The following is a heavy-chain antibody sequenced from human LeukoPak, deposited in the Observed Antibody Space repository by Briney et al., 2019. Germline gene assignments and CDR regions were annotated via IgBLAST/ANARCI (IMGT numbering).Heavy chain of an antibody. J-gene: IGHJ4*02. CDR2: IYYTGTT. Sequence: SETLSLTCTVSGGSISSYYWSWIRQPPGKGLEWIGYIYYTGTTNYNPSLKSRVTISVDTSKNQFSLKLSSVTAADTAVYYCARGGWRLDYWGRGTLVTGSS. CDR1: GGSISSYY. CDR3: ARGGWRLDY. D-gene: IGHD2-15*01. V-gene: IGHV4-59*01.